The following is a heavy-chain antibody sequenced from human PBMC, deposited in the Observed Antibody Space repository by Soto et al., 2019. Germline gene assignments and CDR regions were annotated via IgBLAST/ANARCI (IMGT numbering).Heavy chain of an antibody. V-gene: IGHV3-21*01. CDR2: ISSSSSYI. CDR1: GFTFSSYS. J-gene: IGHJ5*02. D-gene: IGHD2-21*01. Sequence: EVQLVESGGGLVKPGGSLRLSCAASGFTFSSYSMNWVRQAPGKGLEWVSSISSSSSYIYYADSVKGRFTISRDNAKNSLYLQMNSLRAEDTAVYYCARELRRLGNGFDPWGQGTLVTVSS. CDR3: ARELRRLGNGFDP.